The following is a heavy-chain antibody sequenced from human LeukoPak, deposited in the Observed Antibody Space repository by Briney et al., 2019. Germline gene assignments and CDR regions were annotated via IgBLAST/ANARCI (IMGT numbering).Heavy chain of an antibody. CDR2: IYYSGST. Sequence: SETLSLTCTVSGGSISSSSYYWGWIRQPPGKGLEWIESIYYSGSTYYNPSLKSRVTISVDTSKSQFSLKLSSVTAADTAVYYCARDRKVGATGAWFDPWGQGTLVTVSS. CDR1: GGSISSSSYY. CDR3: ARDRKVGATGAWFDP. J-gene: IGHJ5*02. V-gene: IGHV4-39*07. D-gene: IGHD1-26*01.